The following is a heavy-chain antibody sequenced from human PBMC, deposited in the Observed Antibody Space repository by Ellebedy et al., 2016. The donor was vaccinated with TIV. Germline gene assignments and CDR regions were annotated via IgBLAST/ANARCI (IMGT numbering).Heavy chain of an antibody. V-gene: IGHV6-1*01. CDR2: TYYRSKWYN. D-gene: IGHD2/OR15-2a*01. CDR3: ARDPPGDSTTFDY. J-gene: IGHJ4*02. Sequence: SQTLSLTCAISGDSVSSISATWNWIRQSPSRGLEWLGRTYYRSKWYNDYAEFVKSRIIINPDTSKNQFSLQLKSVTPEDTAVYYCARDPPGDSTTFDYWGQGTLVTVSS. CDR1: GDSVSSISAT.